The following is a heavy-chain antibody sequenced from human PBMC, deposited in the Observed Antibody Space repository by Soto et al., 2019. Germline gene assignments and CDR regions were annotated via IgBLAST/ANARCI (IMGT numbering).Heavy chain of an antibody. J-gene: IGHJ5*02. CDR1: GFTFSSYG. D-gene: IGHD3-10*01. Sequence: GGSLRLSCAASGFTFSSYGMHWVRQAPGKGLEWVAVISYDGSNKYYADSVKGRFTISRDNSKNTLYLQMNSLRAEDTAVYYCAKVNYGSGSEWFDPWGQGTLVTVSS. CDR3: AKVNYGSGSEWFDP. V-gene: IGHV3-30*18. CDR2: ISYDGSNK.